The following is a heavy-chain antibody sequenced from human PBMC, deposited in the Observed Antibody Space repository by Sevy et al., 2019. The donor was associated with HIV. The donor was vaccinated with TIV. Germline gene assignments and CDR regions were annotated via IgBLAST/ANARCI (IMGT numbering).Heavy chain of an antibody. D-gene: IGHD3-22*01. CDR1: GYTFTSYA. J-gene: IGHJ4*02. CDR3: ARALYYYDSSGPRGLPDY. V-gene: IGHV7-4-1*02. CDR2: INTNTGNP. Sequence: ASVKVSSKASGYTFTSYAMNWVRQAPGQGLEWMGWINTNTGNPTYAQGFTGRFVFSLDTSVSTAYLQISSLKAEDTAVYYCARALYYYDSSGPRGLPDYWGQGTLVTVSS.